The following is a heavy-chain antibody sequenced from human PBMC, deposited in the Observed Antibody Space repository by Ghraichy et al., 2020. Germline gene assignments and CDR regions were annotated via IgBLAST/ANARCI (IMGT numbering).Heavy chain of an antibody. CDR2: ASYSGST. J-gene: IGHJ1*01. CDR1: GDSVTSGSSY. Sequence: SETLSLTCTVSGDSVTSGSSYWSWIRQPPGKGLEWIGYASYSGSTNYNPSLKSRVTMSVDTSKSQFSLRLTSVTAADTAVYYCARETLGNPYRGYFQHWSQGTLVTVSS. CDR3: ARETLGNPYRGYFQH. D-gene: IGHD1-14*01. V-gene: IGHV4-61*01.